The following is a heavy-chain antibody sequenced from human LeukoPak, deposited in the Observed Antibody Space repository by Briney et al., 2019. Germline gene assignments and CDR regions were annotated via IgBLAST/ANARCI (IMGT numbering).Heavy chain of an antibody. CDR1: GGSISTSNYH. CDR3: ASVGGYNSGYGYYYYYMDV. Sequence: SETLSLTCTVSGGSISTSNYHWGWIRQPPGKGLEWIGDIYYRGSTYYNPPLKSRVTISVDTSKNQFSLKLSSVTAADTAVYYCASVGGYNSGYGYYYYYMDVWGKGTTVTVSS. J-gene: IGHJ6*03. CDR2: IYYRGST. V-gene: IGHV4-39*01. D-gene: IGHD5-18*01.